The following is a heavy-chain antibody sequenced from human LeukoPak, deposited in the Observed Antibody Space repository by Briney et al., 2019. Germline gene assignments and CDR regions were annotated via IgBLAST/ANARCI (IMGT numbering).Heavy chain of an antibody. CDR3: AKSPYNYDILTGPDY. V-gene: IGHV3-23*01. J-gene: IGHJ4*02. Sequence: GGSLRLSRAASGFTFSSYAMNWVRQAAGKGLEWVSSISGSGGSTYYADSVKGRFTVSRDNSKNTLYLQMNGLRAEDTAVYYCAKSPYNYDILTGPDYWGQGTLVTVSS. CDR2: ISGSGGST. CDR1: GFTFSSYA. D-gene: IGHD3-9*01.